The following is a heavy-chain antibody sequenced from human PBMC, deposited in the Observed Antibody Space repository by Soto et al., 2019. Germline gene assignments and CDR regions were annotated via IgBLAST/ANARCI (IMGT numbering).Heavy chain of an antibody. Sequence: EVQLVESGGGLVQPGGSLRLSCAASGFTFSSYSMNWVRQAPGKGLEWVTYISTSSSTIYYADCVKGRFTISRDNAKKALYRQMNCLRASDTAVYYCARGPFALDYGGQGIQVTVSS. D-gene: IGHD2-21*01. V-gene: IGHV3-48*01. J-gene: IGHJ4*02. CDR2: ISTSSSTI. CDR1: GFTFSSYS. CDR3: ARGPFALDY.